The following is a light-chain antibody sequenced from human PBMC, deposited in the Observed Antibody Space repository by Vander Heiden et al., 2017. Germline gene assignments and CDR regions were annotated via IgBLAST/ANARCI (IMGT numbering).Light chain of an antibody. J-gene: IGKJ1*01. CDR1: QSVSSSY. CDR3: LQYGSSSWT. Sequence: EIVLTQSPGTLSLSSGERATLSCRASQSVSSSYLAWYQQKPGQAPRLLIYGASSRATGIPDRFSGSGSGTDFTLTISRLEPEDFAVYYCLQYGSSSWTFGYGAKVGI. CDR2: GAS. V-gene: IGKV3-20*01.